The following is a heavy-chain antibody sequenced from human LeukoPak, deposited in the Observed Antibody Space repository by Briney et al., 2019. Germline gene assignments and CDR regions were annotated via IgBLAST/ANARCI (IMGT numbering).Heavy chain of an antibody. V-gene: IGHV1-2*02. CDR2: INPNSGGT. CDR3: ARGRPYGSGRGGYFDY. D-gene: IGHD3-10*01. CDR1: GYTFTGYY. Sequence: ASVKVSCKASGYTFTGYYMHWVRQAPGQGLEWMGWINPNSGGTNYAQKFQGRVTMARDTSISTAYMELSRLRSDDTAVYYCARGRPYGSGRGGYFDYWGQGTLVTVSS. J-gene: IGHJ4*02.